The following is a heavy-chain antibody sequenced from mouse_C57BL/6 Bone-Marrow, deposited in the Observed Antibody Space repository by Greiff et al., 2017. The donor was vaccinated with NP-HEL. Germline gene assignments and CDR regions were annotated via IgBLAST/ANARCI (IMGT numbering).Heavy chain of an antibody. CDR2: IRNKANGYTT. Sequence: EVMLVESGGGLVQPGGSLSLSCAASGFTFTDYYMSWVRQPPGKALEWLGFIRNKANGYTTEYSASVKGRFTISRDNSQSILYLQMNALRAEDSATYYCARSILLRYPWYFDVWGTGTTVTVSS. D-gene: IGHD1-1*01. J-gene: IGHJ1*03. CDR3: ARSILLRYPWYFDV. V-gene: IGHV7-3*01. CDR1: GFTFTDYY.